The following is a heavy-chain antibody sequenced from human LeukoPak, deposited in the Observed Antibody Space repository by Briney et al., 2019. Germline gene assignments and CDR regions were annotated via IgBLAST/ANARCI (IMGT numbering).Heavy chain of an antibody. CDR1: GYTFTGYY. CDR2: INPNSGGT. CDR3: ARVGWRYSSGWYYFDY. D-gene: IGHD6-19*01. V-gene: IGHV1-2*02. Sequence: AASVKVSCKASGYTFTGYYMHWVRQAPGQGLEWMGWINPNSGGTNYAQKFQGRVTMTRDTSISTAYMELSRLRSDDTAVYYCARVGWRYSSGWYYFDYWGQGTLVTVSS. J-gene: IGHJ4*02.